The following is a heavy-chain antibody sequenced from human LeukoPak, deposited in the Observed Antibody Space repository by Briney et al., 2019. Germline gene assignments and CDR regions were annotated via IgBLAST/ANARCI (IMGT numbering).Heavy chain of an antibody. CDR3: ARGRRPPDTAMVYYYYYYMDV. V-gene: IGHV4-59*01. Sequence: LSETLSLTCTVSGGSISSYYWSWIRQPPGKGLEWIGYIYYSGSTNYNPSLKSRVTLSVDTSKNQFSLKLSSVTDADTAVYYCARGRRPPDTAMVYYYYYYMDVWGKGTTVTVSS. J-gene: IGHJ6*03. CDR2: IYYSGST. CDR1: GGSISSYY. D-gene: IGHD5-18*01.